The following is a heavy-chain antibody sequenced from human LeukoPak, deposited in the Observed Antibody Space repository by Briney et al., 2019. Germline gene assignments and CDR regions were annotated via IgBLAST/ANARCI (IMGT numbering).Heavy chain of an antibody. CDR2: IYYSGST. Sequence: SETLSLTCTVSGGSISSSSYYWGWIRQPPGKGLEWIGSIYYSGSTYYNPSLKSRVTISVDTSKNQFSLKLSSVTAADTAVYYCARSGSALEDFDYWGQGTLVTVSS. D-gene: IGHD3-10*01. CDR1: GGSISSSSYY. V-gene: IGHV4-39*01. CDR3: ARSGSALEDFDY. J-gene: IGHJ4*02.